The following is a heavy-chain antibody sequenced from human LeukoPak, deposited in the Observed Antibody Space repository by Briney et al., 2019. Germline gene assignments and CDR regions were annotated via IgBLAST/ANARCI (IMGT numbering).Heavy chain of an antibody. J-gene: IGHJ3*02. V-gene: IGHV4-59*08. CDR1: GGSISGYY. Sequence: PSETLSLTCTVSGGSISGYYWSWIRQPPGKELEWIGYISYIGSTNYNPSLESRVTISLDTSKNQFSLKLTSVTAADTAVYYCASHPTVVTARDAFDIWGQGTMVTVSS. D-gene: IGHD4-23*01. CDR2: ISYIGST. CDR3: ASHPTVVTARDAFDI.